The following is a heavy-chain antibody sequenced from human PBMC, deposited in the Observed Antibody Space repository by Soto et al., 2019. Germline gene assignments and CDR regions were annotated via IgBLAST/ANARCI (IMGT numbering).Heavy chain of an antibody. J-gene: IGHJ6*03. Sequence: PSETLSLTCTVSGGSISSYYWSWIRQPPGKRLEWIGYIYYSGSTNYNPSLKSRVTISVDTSKNQFSLKLSSVTAADTAVYYCSKLNIVVVPAAPYYYYYMDVWGKGTTVTVSS. D-gene: IGHD2-2*01. CDR1: GGSISSYY. CDR3: SKLNIVVVPAAPYYYYYMDV. CDR2: IYYSGST. V-gene: IGHV4-59*01.